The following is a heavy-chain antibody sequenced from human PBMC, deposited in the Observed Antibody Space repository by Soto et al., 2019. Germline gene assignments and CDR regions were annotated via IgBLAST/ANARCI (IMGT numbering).Heavy chain of an antibody. CDR3: ARELWFGELLRDYGMDV. J-gene: IGHJ6*02. D-gene: IGHD3-10*01. V-gene: IGHV3-30-3*01. CDR2: ISYDGSNK. CDR1: GFTFSSYA. Sequence: PGGSLRLSCAASGFTFSSYAMHWVRQAPGKGLEWVAVISYDGSNKYYADSVKGRFTISRDNSKNMLYLQMNSLRAEDTAVYYCARELWFGELLRDYGMDVWGQGTTVTVSS.